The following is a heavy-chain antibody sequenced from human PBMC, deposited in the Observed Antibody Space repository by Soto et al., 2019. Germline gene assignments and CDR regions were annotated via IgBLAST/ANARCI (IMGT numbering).Heavy chain of an antibody. V-gene: IGHV3-48*01. CDR2: ISSSSSTI. CDR3: AKVRADYYDSSGPSDY. J-gene: IGHJ4*02. D-gene: IGHD3-22*01. Sequence: GGSLRLSCAASGFTFSSYSMNWFRQAPGKGLEWVSYISSSSSTIYYADSVKGRFTISRDNAKNSLYLQMNSLRAEDTAVYYCAKVRADYYDSSGPSDYWGQGTLVTVSS. CDR1: GFTFSSYS.